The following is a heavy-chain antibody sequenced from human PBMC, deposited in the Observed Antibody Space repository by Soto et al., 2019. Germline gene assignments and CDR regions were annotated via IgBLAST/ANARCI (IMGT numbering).Heavy chain of an antibody. CDR1: GYSFTQYA. CDR3: ATDKITPGGYFYQFGMDV. J-gene: IGHJ6*02. Sequence: QVQLVQSGAEVRKPGASVTVSCKASGYSFTQYAIHWVRQAPGRSLEWLGWINPANGNTKYSEKFQGRVTFTRDTSATTAYMQLSSLRSEDAGLYYCATDKITPGGYFYQFGMDVCGQGTTVTVSS. V-gene: IGHV1-3*01. D-gene: IGHD2-2*03. CDR2: INPANGNT.